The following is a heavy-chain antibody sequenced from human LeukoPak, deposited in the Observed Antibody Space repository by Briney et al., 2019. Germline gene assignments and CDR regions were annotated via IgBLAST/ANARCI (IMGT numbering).Heavy chain of an antibody. CDR1: GFTFSSYG. D-gene: IGHD6-19*01. V-gene: IGHV3-30*02. Sequence: GGSLRLSCAASGFTFSSYGMHWVRQAPGKGLEWVAFIRYDGSNKYYADSVKGRFTISRDNSKNTLYLQMNSLRAEDTAVYYCAKDGGEQWLYYYYYYMDVWGKGTTVTVSS. J-gene: IGHJ6*03. CDR2: IRYDGSNK. CDR3: AKDGGEQWLYYYYYYMDV.